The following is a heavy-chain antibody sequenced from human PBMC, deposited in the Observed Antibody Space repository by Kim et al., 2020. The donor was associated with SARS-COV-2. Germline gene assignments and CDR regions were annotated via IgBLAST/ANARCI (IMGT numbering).Heavy chain of an antibody. CDR3: AHRRDYYYGMDV. J-gene: IGHJ6*02. Sequence: RYSPSLKSRLTVTKDTSKTQVVLTMTNMDPVDTATYYCAHRRDYYYGMDVWGQGTTVTVSS. V-gene: IGHV2-5*01.